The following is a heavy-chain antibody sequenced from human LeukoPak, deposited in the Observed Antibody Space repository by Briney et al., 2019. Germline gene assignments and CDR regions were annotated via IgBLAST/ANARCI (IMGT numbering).Heavy chain of an antibody. CDR1: GGSISSYY. Sequence: SETLSLTCTVSGGSISSYYWSWIRQPPGKGLEWIGYIYYSGSTNYNPSLKSRVTISVDTSKNQFSLKLSSVTAADTAVYYCARAQNLLWFGEFDYWGQGTLVTVSS. CDR3: ARAQNLLWFGEFDY. D-gene: IGHD3-10*01. J-gene: IGHJ4*02. V-gene: IGHV4-59*12. CDR2: IYYSGST.